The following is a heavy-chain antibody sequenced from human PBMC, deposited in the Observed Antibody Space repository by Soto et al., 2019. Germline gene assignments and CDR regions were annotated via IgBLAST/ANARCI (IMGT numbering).Heavy chain of an antibody. J-gene: IGHJ4*02. V-gene: IGHV3-30-3*01. CDR3: ARDLITMVRGVMYYFDY. CDR1: GFTFSSYA. Sequence: QVQLVESGGGVVQPGRSLRLSCAASGFTFSSYAMHWVRQAPGKGLEWVAVISYDGSNKYYADSVKGRFTISRDNSKNTLYLQRNSLSAEDTAVYYCARDLITMVRGVMYYFDYWGQGTLVTVSS. CDR2: ISYDGSNK. D-gene: IGHD3-10*01.